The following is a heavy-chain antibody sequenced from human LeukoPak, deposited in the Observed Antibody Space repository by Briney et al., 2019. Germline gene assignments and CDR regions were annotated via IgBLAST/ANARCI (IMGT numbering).Heavy chain of an antibody. J-gene: IGHJ3*02. CDR2: SYYGGST. CDR1: GGSINSYY. CDR3: ARSAPRNTYYYDSSGPRGAFDI. D-gene: IGHD3-22*01. Sequence: PSETLSLTCSVSGGSINSYYWSWIRQPPGEGLEWIGFSYYGGSTKYSPSLQSRVTISLDTSKSQFSLRLSSVTAADTAVYYCARSAPRNTYYYDSSGPRGAFDIWGQGTMVTVSS. V-gene: IGHV4-59*01.